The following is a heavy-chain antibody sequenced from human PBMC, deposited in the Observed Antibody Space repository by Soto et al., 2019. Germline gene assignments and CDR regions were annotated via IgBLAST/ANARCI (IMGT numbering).Heavy chain of an antibody. CDR1: GYSLTNYS. D-gene: IGHD5-18*01. J-gene: IGHJ5*02. Sequence: VESLKISCLVSGYSLTNYSIGWVGQMPGKGREWMGIIYPGNSDARYNPSFQGHVTISSDNSISTAYLQWSSLKASDTAMYYCERQFERYSYAPPIEHWGQGTRVNAAS. CDR2: IYPGNSDA. V-gene: IGHV5-51*01. CDR3: ERQFERYSYAPPIEH.